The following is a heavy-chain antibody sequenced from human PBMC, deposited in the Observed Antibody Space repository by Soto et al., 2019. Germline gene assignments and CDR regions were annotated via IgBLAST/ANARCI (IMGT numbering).Heavy chain of an antibody. CDR2: IIPIFGTT. CDR1: GGSFTYT. V-gene: IGHV1-69*01. CDR3: ARLHSHGTYGMDV. Sequence: QMHLVQSGAEVKKPGSSVKVSCKASGGSFTYTLSWVRQAPGQGLEWTGGIIPIFGTTNYAQKFQGRVTITADESTKTAYMELSTLRCEDTAVYYCARLHSHGTYGMDVWGQGTTVTVSS. J-gene: IGHJ6*02. D-gene: IGHD5-18*01.